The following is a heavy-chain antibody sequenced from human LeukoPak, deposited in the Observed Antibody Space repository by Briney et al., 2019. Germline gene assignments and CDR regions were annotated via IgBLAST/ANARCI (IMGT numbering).Heavy chain of an antibody. CDR3: ARGHLAAAGTNFDY. J-gene: IGHJ4*02. CDR2: IIPILGIA. Sequence: ASVKVPCKASGGTFSSYAISWVRQAPGQGLEWMGRIIPILGIANYAQKFQGRVTITADKSTSTAYMELSSLRSEDTAVYYCARGHLAAAGTNFDYWGQGTLVTVSS. CDR1: GGTFSSYA. V-gene: IGHV1-69*04. D-gene: IGHD6-13*01.